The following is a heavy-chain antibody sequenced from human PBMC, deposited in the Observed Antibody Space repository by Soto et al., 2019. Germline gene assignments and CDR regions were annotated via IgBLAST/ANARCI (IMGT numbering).Heavy chain of an antibody. CDR2: ISYDGSDK. Sequence: QVQLVESGGGVVQTGRSLRLSCAASGFPFGSYAMHWVRQAPGKGLEWVAVISYDGSDKYYADSVKGRFTISRDNSKNTLYLQMNSLRAEDTAVYYCPRGTSGGMDVWGQGTTVTVSS. D-gene: IGHD2-2*01. V-gene: IGHV3-30-3*01. J-gene: IGHJ6*02. CDR1: GFPFGSYA. CDR3: PRGTSGGMDV.